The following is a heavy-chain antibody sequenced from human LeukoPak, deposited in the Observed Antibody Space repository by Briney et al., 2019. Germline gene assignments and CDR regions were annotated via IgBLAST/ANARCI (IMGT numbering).Heavy chain of an antibody. Sequence: SETLSLTCTVSGGSISSGDYYWSWIRQPPGKGLEWIGYIYYSGSTYYNPSLKSRVTISIQTSKNQFSLKLTSVTAADTAVYYCAREIATSGGNSRALDYWGQGTLVTVSS. V-gene: IGHV4-30-4*01. CDR3: AREIATSGGNSRALDY. CDR1: GGSISSGDYY. CDR2: IYYSGST. J-gene: IGHJ4*02. D-gene: IGHD4-23*01.